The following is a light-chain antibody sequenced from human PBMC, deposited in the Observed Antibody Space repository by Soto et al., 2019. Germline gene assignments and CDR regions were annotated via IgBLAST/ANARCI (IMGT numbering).Light chain of an antibody. V-gene: IGKV1-39*01. J-gene: IGKJ2*01. CDR2: AAS. Sequence: DVQMTQSPSSLYASVGDRVTITCRASQSIVSFLNWYQQRPGTAPKLLIFAASNLESGVPSRFSGRGSATDFTLSISSLQPEDFATYFCQQTYSMPVTFGQGTKLEMK. CDR3: QQTYSMPVT. CDR1: QSIVSF.